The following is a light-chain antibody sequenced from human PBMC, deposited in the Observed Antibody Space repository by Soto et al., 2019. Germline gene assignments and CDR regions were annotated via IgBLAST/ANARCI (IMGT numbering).Light chain of an antibody. V-gene: IGKV1-9*01. J-gene: IGKJ5*01. CDR2: AAS. Sequence: DIQLPQSPSFLSASVGDRVTIPCRASQGISSDLAWYQQNPGKAPKLLIYAASTLQNGVPSTFSGSGSGTEFTLTISSLQPEDFGTYYCQQFKSYPITFGQGTRLEIK. CDR3: QQFKSYPIT. CDR1: QGISSD.